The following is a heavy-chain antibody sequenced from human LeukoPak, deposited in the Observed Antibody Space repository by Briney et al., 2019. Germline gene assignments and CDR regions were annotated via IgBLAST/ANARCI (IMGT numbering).Heavy chain of an antibody. D-gene: IGHD6-13*01. CDR1: EFTFSFYW. Sequence: GGSLRLSCAASEFTFSFYWMSWVRQAPGKGLEWVANIKEDGTEKYYVDSVKGRFTISRDNAKSSAYLQMNSLRAEDTAVYYCARGYNSSWNHFDYWGQGTLVTVSS. J-gene: IGHJ4*02. CDR2: IKEDGTEK. CDR3: ARGYNSSWNHFDY. V-gene: IGHV3-7*04.